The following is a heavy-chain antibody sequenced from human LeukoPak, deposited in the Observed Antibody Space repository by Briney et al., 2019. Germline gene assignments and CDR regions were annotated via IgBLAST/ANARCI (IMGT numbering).Heavy chain of an antibody. J-gene: IGHJ4*02. CDR1: GGTFSSYA. D-gene: IGHD6-19*01. CDR3: ASQESSGWSSFDY. CDR2: IIPILGIA. Sequence: SVKVSCKASGGTFSSYATSWVRQAPGQGLEWMGRIIPILGIANYAQKFQGRVTITADKSTSTAYMELSSLRSEDTAVYYCASQESSGWSSFDYWGQGTLVTVSS. V-gene: IGHV1-69*04.